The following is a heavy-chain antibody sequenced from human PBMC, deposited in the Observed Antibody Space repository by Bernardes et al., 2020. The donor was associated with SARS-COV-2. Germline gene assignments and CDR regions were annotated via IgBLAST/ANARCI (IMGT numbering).Heavy chain of an antibody. D-gene: IGHD6-19*01. CDR1: GFSFSTYW. CDR3: ARDNAGSGWVY. Sequence: GGSLRLSCAASGFSFSTYWLSWVRQAPGKGPEWVANTNQDGTEKNYVDSVKGRFTISRNNAKDSLYLQMNSLRAEDTAVYYCARDNAGSGWVYWGQGTLVIGSA. CDR2: TNQDGTEK. V-gene: IGHV3-7*04. J-gene: IGHJ4*02.